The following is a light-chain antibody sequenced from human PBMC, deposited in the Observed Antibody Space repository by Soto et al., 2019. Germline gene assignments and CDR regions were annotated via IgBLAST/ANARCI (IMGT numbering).Light chain of an antibody. V-gene: IGLV2-23*01. J-gene: IGLJ1*01. CDR3: CSYAGGNTYV. CDR2: EDI. CDR1: SSDVGSYNL. Sequence: QSALTQPASVSGSPGQSITISCTGTSSDVGSYNLVCWYQQHPGKAPKLMIYEDIERPSGVSYRFSASKSGNTASLTISGLQTEDEADYYCCSYAGGNTYVFGTGTKVTVL.